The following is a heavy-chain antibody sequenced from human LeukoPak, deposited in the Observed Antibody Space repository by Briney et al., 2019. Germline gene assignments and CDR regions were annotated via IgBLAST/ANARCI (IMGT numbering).Heavy chain of an antibody. Sequence: GGSLRLSCAVSGFTVSSIYMSWVRQAPGKGLEWVSFIYSDGNTYYADSVKGRFTLSRDSSRNTLYLRMNSLRVDDTAVYYCAGDTHSSSWYDHWGQGTLDTVSS. J-gene: IGHJ5*02. D-gene: IGHD6-19*01. CDR1: GFTVSSIY. CDR2: IYSDGNT. V-gene: IGHV3-53*01. CDR3: AGDTHSSSWYDH.